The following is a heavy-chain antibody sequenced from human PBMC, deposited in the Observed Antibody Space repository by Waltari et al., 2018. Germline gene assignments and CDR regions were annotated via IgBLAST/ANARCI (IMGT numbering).Heavy chain of an antibody. CDR2: ISGSGDVI. V-gene: IGHV3-11*04. D-gene: IGHD1-26*01. J-gene: IGHJ3*01. Sequence: WISYISGSGDVIYHADSVKGRFTISRDNAKNSLYLQMNGLRAEDTAIYYCARDYRNGASDVWGQGTMVTVAS. CDR3: ARDYRNGASDV.